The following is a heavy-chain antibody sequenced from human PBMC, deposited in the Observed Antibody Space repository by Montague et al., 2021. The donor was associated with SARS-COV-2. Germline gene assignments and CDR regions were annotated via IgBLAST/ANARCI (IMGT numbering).Heavy chain of an antibody. V-gene: IGHV5-51*01. D-gene: IGHD6-19*01. CDR2: IYPGDSDT. Sequence: SGAEVKKPGESLKISCKGSGYSFTSYWIGWVRQMPGKDLEWMGIIYPGDSDTRYSPSFQGQVTISADKSITTAYLQWSSLKASDTAMYYCARHGSVTGTSLGHWGQGTLVTVSS. J-gene: IGHJ4*02. CDR1: GYSFTSYW. CDR3: ARHGSVTGTSLGH.